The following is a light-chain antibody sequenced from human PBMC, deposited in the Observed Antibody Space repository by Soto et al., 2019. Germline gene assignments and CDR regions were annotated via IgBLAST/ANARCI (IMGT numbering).Light chain of an antibody. CDR1: QTVSSSW. Sequence: EIVLTQSPGTLSLSPGERATLSCRASQTVSSSWLAWYQQKPGQAPRHLIYDASSRATGIPDRFSGSGSGTDFTLIISRLEPEDFAVYYCQQYGSSPYTFGQGTKLEIK. CDR3: QQYGSSPYT. J-gene: IGKJ2*01. CDR2: DAS. V-gene: IGKV3-20*01.